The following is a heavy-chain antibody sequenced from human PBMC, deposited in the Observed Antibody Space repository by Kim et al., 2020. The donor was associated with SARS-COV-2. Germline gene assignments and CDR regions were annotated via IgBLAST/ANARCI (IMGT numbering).Heavy chain of an antibody. D-gene: IGHD5-18*01. J-gene: IGHJ4*02. Sequence: GGSLRLSCAASGITFGSYTMHWVRQTPGKGLEWVAVLSYDGSSAYYGGSVKGRFTISRDNSKNTLYLQMNSLRAEDTAVYYCATGALIQLWAAYFDYWGQGTLVTVSS. V-gene: IGHV3-30-3*01. CDR2: LSYDGSSA. CDR3: ATGALIQLWAAYFDY. CDR1: GITFGSYT.